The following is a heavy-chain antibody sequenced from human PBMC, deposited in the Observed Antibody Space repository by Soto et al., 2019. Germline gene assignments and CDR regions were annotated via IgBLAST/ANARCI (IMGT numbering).Heavy chain of an antibody. J-gene: IGHJ6*02. V-gene: IGHV2-5*02. CDR3: VQRRCGGDCLRSYSSNYYYGMDV. CDR1: GFSLSTGGVG. Sequence: QITLKESGPTLVKPTQTLTLTCTFSGFSLSTGGVGVGWIRQPPGKALEWLALIYRGNDKRYSPSLKSRLTVNNDTSKNQVVLTRTNMGPVDTATYYCVQRRCGGDCLRSYSSNYYYGMDVWGQGTTVTV. CDR2: IYRGNDK. D-gene: IGHD2-21*02.